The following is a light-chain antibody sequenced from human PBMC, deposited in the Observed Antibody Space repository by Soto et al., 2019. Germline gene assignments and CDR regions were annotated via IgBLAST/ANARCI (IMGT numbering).Light chain of an antibody. CDR2: LGS. J-gene: IGKJ5*01. CDR1: QSLLHSNGYNY. V-gene: IGKV2-28*01. CDR3: MQALQTPVT. Sequence: DIVMTQSPLSLPVTPGEPASISCRSSQSLLHSNGYNYLDWYLQKPGQSPQLLIYLGSNRASGVPDRFSGSGSCTDFTLKISRVEAEDVGVYYGMQALQTPVTFGLGTRLEIK.